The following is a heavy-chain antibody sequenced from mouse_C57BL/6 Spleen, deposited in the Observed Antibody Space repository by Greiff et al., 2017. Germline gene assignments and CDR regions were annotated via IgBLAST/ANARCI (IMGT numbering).Heavy chain of an antibody. V-gene: IGHV1-7*01. CDR3: ARGDYERYYCDC. CDR2: INPSSGYT. CDR1: GSTFTSYW. D-gene: IGHD2-4*01. Sequence: QVQLQQSGAELAHPGSSVKLSCKPSGSTFTSYWMHWVKQRPGQGLEWIGYINPSSGYTKYNQKFKDKATLTADKSSSTAYMQLSSLTYEDSAVYYWARGDYERYYCDCWGQGTTLTVAA. J-gene: IGHJ2*01.